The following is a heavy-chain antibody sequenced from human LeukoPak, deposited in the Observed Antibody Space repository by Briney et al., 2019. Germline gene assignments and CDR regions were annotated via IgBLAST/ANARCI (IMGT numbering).Heavy chain of an antibody. CDR2: ISSSGSTI. Sequence: GGSLRLSCAASGFTFSSYEMNWVRQAPGKGLEWVSYISSSGSTIYYADYVKGRVTISRDNAKNSLYLEMNSLRSEDTAVYYCARVDSGGWYGFDPWGQGTLVTVSS. J-gene: IGHJ5*02. CDR1: GFTFSSYE. CDR3: ARVDSGGWYGFDP. D-gene: IGHD6-19*01. V-gene: IGHV3-48*03.